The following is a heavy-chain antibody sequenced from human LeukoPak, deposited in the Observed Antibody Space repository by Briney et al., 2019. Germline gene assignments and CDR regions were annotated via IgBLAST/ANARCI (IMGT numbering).Heavy chain of an antibody. J-gene: IGHJ6*02. CDR1: GFTFSSYW. V-gene: IGHV3-7*03. Sequence: PGGSLRLSCAASGFTFSSYWMNWVRQAPGKGLEWVANIKQDGSEKYYVDSVKGRFTISRDDAKNSLYLHMNTLRVEDTAVYYCARDPVHTAFSGVDVWGQGTTVTVSS. CDR2: IKQDGSEK. CDR3: ARDPVHTAFSGVDV. D-gene: IGHD5-18*01.